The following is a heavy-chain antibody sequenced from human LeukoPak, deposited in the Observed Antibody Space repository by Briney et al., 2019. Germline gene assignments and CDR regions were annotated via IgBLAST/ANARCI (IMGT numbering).Heavy chain of an antibody. J-gene: IGHJ4*02. CDR3: ARDMVAGTGHDY. CDR2: ISSSSSYI. CDR1: GFTLSSYS. Sequence: GGSLRLSCAASGFTLSSYSMNWARQAPGKGLEWVSSISSSSSYIYYADSVKGRFTISRDNAKNSLYLQMNSLRAEDTAVYYCARDMVAGTGHDYWGQGTLVTVSS. V-gene: IGHV3-21*01. D-gene: IGHD6-19*01.